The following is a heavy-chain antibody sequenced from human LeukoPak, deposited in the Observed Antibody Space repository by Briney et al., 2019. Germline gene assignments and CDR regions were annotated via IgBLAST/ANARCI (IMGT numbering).Heavy chain of an antibody. CDR2: IYYSGST. D-gene: IGHD1-26*01. J-gene: IGHJ4*02. V-gene: IGHV4-59*01. CDR3: ARGGSGTYYHY. Sequence: SETLSLTCTVSGGSITSYHYSWIRHPPGKGLEWIGYIYYSGSTNYNPSLKSRVTISVDTSKNQFSLKLSSVTAADTAVYYCARGGSGTYYHYWGQGTLVTVSS. CDR1: GGSITSYH.